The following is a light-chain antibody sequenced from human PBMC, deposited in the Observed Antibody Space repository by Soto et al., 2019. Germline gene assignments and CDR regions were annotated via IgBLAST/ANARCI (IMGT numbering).Light chain of an antibody. Sequence: EIVLTQSPGTLSLSPGERTTLSCRASQSVSSYLAWYQQKPGQTPTLLISGASNRATGIRDRCGGSGSGTDFTLTISRLEPEDLAVYYCQQYGNSPYTFGQGSKLEIK. V-gene: IGKV3-20*01. CDR2: GAS. CDR3: QQYGNSPYT. J-gene: IGKJ2*01. CDR1: QSVSSY.